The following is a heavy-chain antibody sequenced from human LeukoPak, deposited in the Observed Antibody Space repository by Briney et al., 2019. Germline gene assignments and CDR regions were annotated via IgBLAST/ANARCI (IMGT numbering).Heavy chain of an antibody. CDR1: GGSISSSSYY. D-gene: IGHD3-10*01. CDR3: ARAGSGSYQNSYFYGMDV. Sequence: PSETLSLTCTVSGGSISSSSYYWGWIRQSPGKGLEWIGSIYYSGRTFYNPSPKSRVTISVDTSKNQFSLRLSSVTAADTAVYYCARAGSGSYQNSYFYGMDVWGQGTTVTVSS. J-gene: IGHJ6*02. V-gene: IGHV4-39*07. CDR2: IYYSGRT.